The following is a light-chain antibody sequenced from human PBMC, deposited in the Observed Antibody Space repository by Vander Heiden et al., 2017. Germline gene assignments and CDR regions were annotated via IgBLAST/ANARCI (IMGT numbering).Light chain of an antibody. CDR1: NRDVGGYNY. CDR2: EVT. V-gene: IGLV2-14*01. Sequence: QSALTQPASVPGSPGQSLTISCTGTNRDVGGYNYVSWYQQHPGKAPKLLIFEVTSRPSGVSHRFSGSKSGNTASLTISGLQAEDEADYYCSSHSSNTIPFVFGTGTTVTVL. CDR3: SSHSSNTIPFV. J-gene: IGLJ1*01.